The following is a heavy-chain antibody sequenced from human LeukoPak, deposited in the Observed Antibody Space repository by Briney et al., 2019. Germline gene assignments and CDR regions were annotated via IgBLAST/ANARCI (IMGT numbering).Heavy chain of an antibody. V-gene: IGHV3-30*18. J-gene: IGHJ4*02. CDR3: AKDKVVRGVKGYFDY. D-gene: IGHD3-10*01. CDR1: GFTFSSYG. Sequence: GGSLRLSCAASGFTFSSYGMHWVRHAPGKGLEWVAVISYDGSNKYYADSVKGRFTIFRDNSKNTLYLQMNSLRAEDTAVYYCAKDKVVRGVKGYFDYWGQGTLVTVSS. CDR2: ISYDGSNK.